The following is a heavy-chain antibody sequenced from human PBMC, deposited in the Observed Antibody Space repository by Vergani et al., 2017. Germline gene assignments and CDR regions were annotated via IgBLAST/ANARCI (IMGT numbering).Heavy chain of an antibody. J-gene: IGHJ6*02. CDR3: ARDRVNGYSYEGYYGMDV. V-gene: IGHV4-59*01. D-gene: IGHD5-18*01. Sequence: QVQLQESGPGLVKPSETLSLTCTVSGGSISSYYWSWIRQPPGKGLEWIGYIYYSGSTNYNPSLKGQVTISVDTSKNQFSLKLSSVTAADTAVYYCARDRVNGYSYEGYYGMDVWGQGTTVTVSS. CDR1: GGSISSYY. CDR2: IYYSGST.